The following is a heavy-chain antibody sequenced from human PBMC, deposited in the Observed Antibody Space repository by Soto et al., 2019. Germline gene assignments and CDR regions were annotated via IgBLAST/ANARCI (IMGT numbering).Heavy chain of an antibody. D-gene: IGHD4-17*01. CDR1: GYTFTSYG. CDR2: ISAYNGNT. J-gene: IGHJ6*02. V-gene: IGHV1-18*01. Sequence: ASVKVSCKASGYTFTSYGISWVRQAPGQGLEWMGWISAYNGNTNYAQKLQGRVTMTTDTSTSTAYMELRSLRSDDTAVYYCARGLTTFYYYYGMDVSGQGTTVTVSS. CDR3: ARGLTTFYYYYGMDV.